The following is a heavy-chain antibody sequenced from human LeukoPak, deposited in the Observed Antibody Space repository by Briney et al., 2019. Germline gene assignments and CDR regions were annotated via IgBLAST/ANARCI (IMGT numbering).Heavy chain of an antibody. CDR2: PSGGGGST. CDR1: GFTFSSSA. CDR3: AKTGYCSSTSCSAGFDP. Sequence: GGSLRLSCAASGFTFSSSAMSWVRQAPGKGLDWVSGPSGGGGSTYYADSVKGRFTISRDNSKNTLYLQMNSLRAEDTAVYYCAKTGYCSSTSCSAGFDPWGQGTLVTVSS. V-gene: IGHV3-23*01. J-gene: IGHJ5*02. D-gene: IGHD2-2*01.